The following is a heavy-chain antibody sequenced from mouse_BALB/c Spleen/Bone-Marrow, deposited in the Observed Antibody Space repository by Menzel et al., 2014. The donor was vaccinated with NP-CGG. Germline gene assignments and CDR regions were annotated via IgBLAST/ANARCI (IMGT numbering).Heavy chain of an antibody. CDR2: ISSGGTT. J-gene: IGHJ4*01. V-gene: IGHV5-6-5*01. CDR3: AGITTVDY. D-gene: IGHD1-1*01. CDR1: GFTFSGYA. Sequence: EVQGVESGGGLVKPGGSLKLSCAASGFTFSGYAMSWVRQTPGKRLEWVASISSGGTTYYPDSVKGRFTISRDNARNILYLQMSSLRSEDTAMYYCAGITTVDYWGQGTSVTVSS.